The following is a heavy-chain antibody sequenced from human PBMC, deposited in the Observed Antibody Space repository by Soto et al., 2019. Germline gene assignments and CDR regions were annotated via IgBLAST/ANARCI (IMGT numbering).Heavy chain of an antibody. CDR3: ATDLGYCSSASCYSYFDC. CDR2: INSDGSTT. J-gene: IGHJ4*02. D-gene: IGHD2-2*01. V-gene: IGHV3-74*01. Sequence: GGSLRLSCAASGFKFSSYWMHWVRQAPGKRPVWVSRINSDGSTTTYADSVKGRFTISRDNAKNTLYLRMNSLRAEDTAVYYCATDLGYCSSASCYSYFDCWGQGTLVTVSS. CDR1: GFKFSSYW.